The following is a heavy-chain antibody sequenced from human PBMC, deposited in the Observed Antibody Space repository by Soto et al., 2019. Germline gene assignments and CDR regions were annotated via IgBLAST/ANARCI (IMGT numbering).Heavy chain of an antibody. CDR1: GGSFSGYY. Sequence: PSETLSFTCAVYGGSFSGYYWNWIRQPPGKGLEWIGEIHHSGSTKYNPSLKSRVTISVDTSKNQFSLKLSSVTAADTAVYYCASVPLDYWGQGTLVTVSS. CDR2: IHHSGST. D-gene: IGHD6-6*01. J-gene: IGHJ4*02. CDR3: ASVPLDY. V-gene: IGHV4-34*01.